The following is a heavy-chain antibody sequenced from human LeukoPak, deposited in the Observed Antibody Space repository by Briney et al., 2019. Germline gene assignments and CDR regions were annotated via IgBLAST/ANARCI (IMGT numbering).Heavy chain of an antibody. Sequence: PGGSLRLSCSASGFTFSYYIMHWVRQAPGKGLETVSAITGNGDIPYYGDSVKGRFTISRDNSKNTLDLQMSSLRTEDTAMYYCARRDDISAFDYWGRRTLVTVSS. D-gene: IGHD5-24*01. J-gene: IGHJ4*02. CDR1: GFTFSYYI. CDR2: ITGNGDIP. CDR3: ARRDDISAFDY. V-gene: IGHV3-64D*09.